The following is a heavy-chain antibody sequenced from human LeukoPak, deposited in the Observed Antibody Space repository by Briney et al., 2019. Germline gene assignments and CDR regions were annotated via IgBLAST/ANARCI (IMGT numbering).Heavy chain of an antibody. CDR2: ISNDGSNK. CDR3: AKNRVLLWFGDFDY. CDR1: GFTFSKYG. Sequence: GGSLRLSCAASGFTFSKYGMHWVRQAPGKGLEWVALISNDGSNKYYADSVKGRFTISRDNSKNTLSLQMNSLRAEDTAVYYCAKNRVLLWFGDFDYWGQGTLVTVSA. V-gene: IGHV3-30*18. J-gene: IGHJ4*02. D-gene: IGHD3-10*01.